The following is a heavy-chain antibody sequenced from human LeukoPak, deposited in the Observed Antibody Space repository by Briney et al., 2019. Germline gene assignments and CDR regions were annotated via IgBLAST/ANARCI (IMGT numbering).Heavy chain of an antibody. J-gene: IGHJ6*02. Sequence: GGSLRLSCAASGSTFSSYAMHWVRQAPGKGLEWVAVISYDGSIKYYADSVKGRFTISRDDSRNTLYLQMNSLRSEDTAVYYCARGPQRGAPANYYVMYVWGQGATVTVSS. D-gene: IGHD3-10*01. CDR3: ARGPQRGAPANYYVMYV. CDR2: ISYDGSIK. V-gene: IGHV3-30-3*01. CDR1: GSTFSSYA.